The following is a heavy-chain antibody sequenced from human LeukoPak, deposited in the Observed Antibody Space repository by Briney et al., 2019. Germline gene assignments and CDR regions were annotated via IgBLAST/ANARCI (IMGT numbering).Heavy chain of an antibody. J-gene: IGHJ4*02. V-gene: IGHV4-38-2*02. D-gene: IGHD4-17*01. CDR2: IYHSGST. Sequence: SETLSLTCTVSGYSISSGYYWGWIRQPPGKGLEWIGSIYHSGSTYYNPSLKSRVTISVDTSKNQFSLKLSSVTAADTAVYYCARGSLSKSTSVTMFDYWGQGTLVAVSS. CDR3: ARGSLSKSTSVTMFDY. CDR1: GYSISSGYY.